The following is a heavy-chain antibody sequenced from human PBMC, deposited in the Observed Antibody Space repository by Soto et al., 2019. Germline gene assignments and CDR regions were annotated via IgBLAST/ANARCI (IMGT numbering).Heavy chain of an antibody. V-gene: IGHV4-4*02. D-gene: IGHD3-10*01. Sequence: QVQLQESGPGLVKPSGTLSLTCAVSGASISTPDWWSWVRQPPGKGLEWIGEILHSGSTNYNPSLESRVTILVDKAKNQLSLNLSSVTAADTAVYYCARVRFSSTRRAGFDAWVQGILVTVSS. CDR1: GASISTPDW. CDR2: ILHSGST. J-gene: IGHJ4*02. CDR3: ARVRFSSTRRAGFDA.